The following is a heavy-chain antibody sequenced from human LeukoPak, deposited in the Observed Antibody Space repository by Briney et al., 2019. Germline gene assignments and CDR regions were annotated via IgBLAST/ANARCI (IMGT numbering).Heavy chain of an antibody. Sequence: GASVKVSCKASGYTFTGYYMHWVRQAPGQGLEWMGRINPNSGGTNYAQKFQGRVTMTRDTSISTAYMELSRLRSDDTAVYYCARGGLLMVYAIISGNWFDPWGQGTLVTVSS. D-gene: IGHD2-8*01. CDR3: ARGGLLMVYAIISGNWFDP. V-gene: IGHV1-2*06. CDR2: INPNSGGT. CDR1: GYTFTGYY. J-gene: IGHJ5*02.